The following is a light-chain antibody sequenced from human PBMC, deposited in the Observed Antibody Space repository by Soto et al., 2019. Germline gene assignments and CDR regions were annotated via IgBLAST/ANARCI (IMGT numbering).Light chain of an antibody. CDR3: VAWDDSLNGSV. CDR2: SNH. V-gene: IGLV1-44*01. CDR1: SSNIGGYT. J-gene: IGLJ1*01. Sequence: QSVLTQPPSASGTPGQTVTVSCSVSSSNIGGYTVNWYQQLPGTAPKLVIYSNHQRPSGVPDRFSGSKSGTSASLAISGLQSEDEADYYCVAWDDSLNGSVFGSGTKVTLL.